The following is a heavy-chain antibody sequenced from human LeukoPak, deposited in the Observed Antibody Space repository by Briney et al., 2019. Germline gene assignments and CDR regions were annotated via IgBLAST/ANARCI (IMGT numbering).Heavy chain of an antibody. D-gene: IGHD1-26*01. CDR1: GFTFSSYW. CDR3: ARAGSYYLWDYYYMDV. V-gene: IGHV3-7*01. CDR2: IKQDGSEK. J-gene: IGHJ6*03. Sequence: GGSLRLSCAASGFTFSSYWMSWVRQAPGKGLEWVAHIKQDGSEKYYVDSVKGRFTISRDNAKNSLYLQMNSLRAEDTAVYYCARAGSYYLWDYYYMDVWGKGTTVTVSS.